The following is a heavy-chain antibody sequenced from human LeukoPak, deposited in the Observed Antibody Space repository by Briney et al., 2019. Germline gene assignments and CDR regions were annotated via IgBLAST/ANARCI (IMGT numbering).Heavy chain of an antibody. CDR1: GFTFSSYG. J-gene: IGHJ4*02. D-gene: IGHD2-21*01. CDR2: ISYDGSNK. Sequence: GRSLRLSCAASGFTFSSYGMHWVRQAPGKGLEWVAVISYDGSNKYYADSVKGRFTISRDNSKNTLYLQMNSLRSEDTAVYYCATLRPPRIYCGGDCPPAGYWGQGTLVTVSS. CDR3: ATLRPPRIYCGGDCPPAGY. V-gene: IGHV3-30*03.